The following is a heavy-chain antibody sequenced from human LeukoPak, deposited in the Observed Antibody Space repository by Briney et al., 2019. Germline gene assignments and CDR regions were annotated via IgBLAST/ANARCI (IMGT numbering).Heavy chain of an antibody. J-gene: IGHJ4*02. Sequence: PGGSLRLSCAASGFTVSSNYMSWVRQAPGKGLKWVSRISGSGSSTSYADSVKGRFTISRDNSKNTLFLQMNSLRAEDTAVYYCAKDREGLSSGYDLEYFDYWGQGTLVTVSS. CDR3: AKDREGLSSGYDLEYFDY. V-gene: IGHV3-23*01. D-gene: IGHD5-12*01. CDR1: GFTVSSNY. CDR2: ISGSGSST.